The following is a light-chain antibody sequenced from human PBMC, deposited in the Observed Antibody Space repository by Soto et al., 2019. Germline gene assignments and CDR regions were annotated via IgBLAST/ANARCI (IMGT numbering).Light chain of an antibody. CDR1: TSDAGGYNY. CDR3: TSYTTTSTVV. CDR2: EVS. V-gene: IGLV2-14*01. J-gene: IGLJ2*01. Sequence: QSVLTQPASVSGSPGQSITISCTGTTSDAGGYNYVSWYQQHPGKAPKLMIYEVSNWPSGVSNRFSGSKSGNTASLTISGLQAEDEADYYSTSYTTTSTVVFGGGTKLTVL.